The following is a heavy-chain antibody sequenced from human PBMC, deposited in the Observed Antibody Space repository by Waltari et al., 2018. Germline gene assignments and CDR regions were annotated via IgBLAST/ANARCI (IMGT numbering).Heavy chain of an antibody. CDR2: ISWKSDSI. Sequence: EVQLVESGGGLVQPGRSLRLSFEASGYNFDEYAMLWVRQAPGKGLEWVSGISWKSDSIDYADSVKGRFTISRDNAKNSLYLQMNSLRAEDMAFYYCAKARGNCSGGRCFFDYWGQGTLVTVSS. V-gene: IGHV3-9*03. CDR3: AKARGNCSGGRCFFDY. CDR1: GYNFDEYA. J-gene: IGHJ4*02. D-gene: IGHD2-15*01.